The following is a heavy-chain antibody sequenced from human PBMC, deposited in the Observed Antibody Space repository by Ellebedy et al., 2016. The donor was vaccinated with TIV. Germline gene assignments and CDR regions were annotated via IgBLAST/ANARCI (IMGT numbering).Heavy chain of an antibody. CDR1: GFTFSSYA. D-gene: IGHD5/OR15-5a*01. V-gene: IGHV3-23*01. J-gene: IGHJ5*01. Sequence: GESLKISCAGSGFTFSSYAMNWVRQAPGKGLEWVSGISNSGGRTYYADSVKGRFTISRDNSNETLFLQMKNLRAEDTAIYYCANIVSVKDSWGQGTLVTVSS. CDR2: ISNSGGRT. CDR3: ANIVSVKDS.